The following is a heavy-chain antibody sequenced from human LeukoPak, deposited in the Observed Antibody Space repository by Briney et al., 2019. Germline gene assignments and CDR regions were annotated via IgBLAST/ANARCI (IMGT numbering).Heavy chain of an antibody. J-gene: IGHJ4*02. CDR3: AKDTRSSSSWYDDFDY. CDR1: GFTFSSYA. CDR2: ISGSGGST. Sequence: QAGGSLRLSCAASGFTFSSYAMSWVRQAPGKGLEWVSAISGSGGSTYYADSVKGRFTISRDNSKNTLYPQMNSLRAEDTAVYYCAKDTRSSSSWYDDFDYWGQGTLVTVSS. V-gene: IGHV3-23*01. D-gene: IGHD6-13*01.